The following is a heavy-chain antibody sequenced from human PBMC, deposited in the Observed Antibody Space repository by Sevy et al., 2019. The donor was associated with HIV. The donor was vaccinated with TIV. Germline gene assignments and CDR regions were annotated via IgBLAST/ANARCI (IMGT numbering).Heavy chain of an antibody. CDR1: GFTFSSNW. D-gene: IGHD3-10*01. J-gene: IGHJ6*02. CDR3: AREGITSRMDV. Sequence: GGSLRLSCAASGFTFSSNWMSWVRLAPGKGLEWVANIKQDGSEKYYVDSEKGRFTISRDNAKNSLYLQMNSLRAEDTAVSYCAREGITSRMDVWGQGTTVTVSS. CDR2: IKQDGSEK. V-gene: IGHV3-7*01.